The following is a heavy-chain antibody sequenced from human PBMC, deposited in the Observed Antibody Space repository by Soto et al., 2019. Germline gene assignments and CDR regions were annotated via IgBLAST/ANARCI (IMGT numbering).Heavy chain of an antibody. CDR3: VRERAGTRGFPPNTFDL. J-gene: IGHJ3*01. CDR1: GFSFSVYY. D-gene: IGHD6-19*01. V-gene: IGHV3-11*01. CDR2: IDRNGVFV. Sequence: QVQLVESGGGLVKPGGSLRLSCAASGFSFSVYYMAWVRQAPGSGLEWISSIDRNGVFVYYADSVKGRFTISRDYAKSSLYMEMGSLRDEDTGVYYCVRERAGTRGFPPNTFDLWGQGTMVTVAS.